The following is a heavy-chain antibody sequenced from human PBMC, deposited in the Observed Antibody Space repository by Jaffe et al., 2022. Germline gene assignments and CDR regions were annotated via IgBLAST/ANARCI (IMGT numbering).Heavy chain of an antibody. Sequence: QVQLVESGGGVVQPGGSLRLSCAASGFTFSSYGMHWVRQAPGKGLEWVAFIRYDGSNKYYADSVKGRFTISRDNSKNTLYLQMNSLRAEDTAVYYCAKEYGDYRKRTPNLFDYWGQGTLVTVSS. CDR3: AKEYGDYRKRTPNLFDY. CDR2: IRYDGSNK. J-gene: IGHJ4*02. V-gene: IGHV3-30*02. D-gene: IGHD4-17*01. CDR1: GFTFSSYG.